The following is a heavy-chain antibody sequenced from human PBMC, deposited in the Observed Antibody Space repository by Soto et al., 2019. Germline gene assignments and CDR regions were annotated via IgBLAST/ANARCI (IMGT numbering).Heavy chain of an antibody. CDR2: INPSGGST. D-gene: IGHD7-27*01. Sequence: ASVKVSCKASGYTFTSYYMHWVRQAPGQGLEWMGIINPSGGSTSYAQKFQGRVTMTRDTSTSTVYMELSSLRSEDTAVYYCARDPRAGDSIWYFDLWGRGTLVTVSS. V-gene: IGHV1-46*01. J-gene: IGHJ2*01. CDR3: ARDPRAGDSIWYFDL. CDR1: GYTFTSYY.